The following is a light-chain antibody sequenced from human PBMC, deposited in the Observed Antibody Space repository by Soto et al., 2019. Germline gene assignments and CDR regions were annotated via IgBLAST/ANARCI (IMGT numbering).Light chain of an antibody. V-gene: IGLV2-14*01. Sequence: QSALTQPASVSGSPGQSITISCTGTSSDVGGYNYVSWYQQHPGKAPKLMVYEVSNRPSGVSNRFSGSKSGNTASLTISGLQAEDEADYYCSSFTRSNTFVFGAGTKLPS. CDR2: EVS. CDR3: SSFTRSNTFV. J-gene: IGLJ1*01. CDR1: SSDVGGYNY.